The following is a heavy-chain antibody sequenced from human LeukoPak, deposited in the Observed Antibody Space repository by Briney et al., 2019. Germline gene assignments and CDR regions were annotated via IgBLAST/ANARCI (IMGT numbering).Heavy chain of an antibody. CDR3: ARRRAFWSGYSDY. CDR1: GGSFSGFY. D-gene: IGHD3-3*01. V-gene: IGHV4-34*01. J-gene: IGHJ4*02. Sequence: SETLSLTCAVYGGSFSGFYWNWIRQPPGKGLEWIGEINHSGSTNYNPSLKSRVTISVDTSKNQFSLKLSSVTAADTAVYYCARRRAFWSGYSDYWGQGTLVTVSS. CDR2: INHSGST.